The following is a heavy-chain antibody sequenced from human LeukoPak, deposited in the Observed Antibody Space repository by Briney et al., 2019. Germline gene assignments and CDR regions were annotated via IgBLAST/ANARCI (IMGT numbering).Heavy chain of an antibody. CDR1: GGSFSGYY. V-gene: IGHV4-34*01. J-gene: IGHJ5*02. CDR2: INHSGST. CDR3: ARGLIPDDVVPAAIWFDP. D-gene: IGHD2-2*01. Sequence: PSETLSLTCAVYGGSFSGYYWSWIRQPPGKGLEWIGEINHSGSTNYNPSLKSRVTISVDTSKNQFSLKLSSVTAADTAVYYCARGLIPDDVVPAAIWFDPWGQGTLVTVSS.